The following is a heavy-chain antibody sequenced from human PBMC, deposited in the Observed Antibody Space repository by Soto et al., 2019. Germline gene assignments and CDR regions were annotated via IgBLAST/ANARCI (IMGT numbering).Heavy chain of an antibody. CDR1: GYTFTGSY. D-gene: IGHD6-13*01. CDR2: INPNSGGT. Sequence: WASVKVSCKASGYTFTGSYMHWVRQAPGQGLEWMGWINPNSGGTNYAQKFQGRVTMTRDTSISTAYMELSRLRSDDTAVYYCARDSPGGSSWSFYYFYGMDVWGQGTTVTVS. V-gene: IGHV1-2*02. CDR3: ARDSPGGSSWSFYYFYGMDV. J-gene: IGHJ6*02.